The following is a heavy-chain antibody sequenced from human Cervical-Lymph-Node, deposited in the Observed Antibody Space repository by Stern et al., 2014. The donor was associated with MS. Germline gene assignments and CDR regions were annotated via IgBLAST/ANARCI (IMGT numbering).Heavy chain of an antibody. J-gene: IGHJ4*02. CDR1: GGSISSYY. V-gene: IGHV4-59*01. Sequence: QVQLVESGPGLVKPSETLSLTCTVSGGSISSYYWSWIRQPPGKGLEWIGYIYYSGSTNYNPSLKSRVTISVDTSKNQFSLKLSSVTAADTAVYYCARVSEQWLVPFDYWGQGTQVTVSS. CDR3: ARVSEQWLVPFDY. D-gene: IGHD6-19*01. CDR2: IYYSGST.